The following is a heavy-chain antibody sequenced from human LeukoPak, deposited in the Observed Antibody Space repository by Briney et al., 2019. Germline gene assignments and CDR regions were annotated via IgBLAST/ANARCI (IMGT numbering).Heavy chain of an antibody. CDR1: GRSLRNYH. V-gene: IGHV4-4*07. J-gene: IGHJ4*02. CDR3: ARRDISGWWSFDY. D-gene: IGHD3-10*01. Sequence: SEPLSLTCTLSGRSLRNYHCRCIRHPAEESLEWIGQIHTSGSTNYNPPLKSRVSLSMNTRQHQISPTIRSVTTAGTAFYFCARRDISGWWSFDYWGQGTLVTVSS. CDR2: IHTSGST.